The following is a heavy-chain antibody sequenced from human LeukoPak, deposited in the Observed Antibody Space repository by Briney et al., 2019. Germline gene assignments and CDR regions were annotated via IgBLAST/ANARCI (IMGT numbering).Heavy chain of an antibody. J-gene: IGHJ4*02. CDR3: ARGRGVAMATIDDY. V-gene: IGHV4-34*01. D-gene: IGHD5-24*01. CDR2: INHSGST. CDR1: GGSFSGYY. Sequence: SETLSLTCAVYGGSFSGYYWSWIRQPPGKGLEWIGEINHSGSTNYNPSLKSRVTISVDTSKNQFSLKLSSVTAADTAVYYCARGRGVAMATIDDYWGQGTLVTVSS.